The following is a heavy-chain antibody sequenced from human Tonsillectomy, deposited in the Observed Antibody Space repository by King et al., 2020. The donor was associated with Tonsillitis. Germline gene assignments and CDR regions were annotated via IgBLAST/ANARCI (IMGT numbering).Heavy chain of an antibody. J-gene: IGHJ4*02. D-gene: IGHD6-19*01. CDR3: ARLGIAVASDY. V-gene: IGHV3-48*03. CDR1: GFTFSSYE. Sequence: EVQLVESGGGLVQPGGSLRLSCAASGFTFSSYEMNWVRQAPGKGLEWVSYISSSGSTIYYADSVKGRFTISRDNAKNSLYLQMNSLRAEDTALYYCARLGIAVASDYWGQGTLVTVSS. CDR2: ISSSGSTI.